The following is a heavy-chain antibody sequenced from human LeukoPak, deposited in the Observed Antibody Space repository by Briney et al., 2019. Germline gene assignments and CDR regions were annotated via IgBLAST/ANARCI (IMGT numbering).Heavy chain of an antibody. CDR3: ARALPRLELRGNDY. CDR2: IRSSSSTI. D-gene: IGHD1-7*01. Sequence: GGSLRLSCAAPGFTFSDYSMNWVRQAPGKGLELVSFIRSSSSTIFYADSVKGRFTISRDNAKNSLYLQMNSLRAEDTAVYYCARALPRLELRGNDYWGQGTLVTVSS. J-gene: IGHJ4*02. CDR1: GFTFSDYS. V-gene: IGHV3-48*01.